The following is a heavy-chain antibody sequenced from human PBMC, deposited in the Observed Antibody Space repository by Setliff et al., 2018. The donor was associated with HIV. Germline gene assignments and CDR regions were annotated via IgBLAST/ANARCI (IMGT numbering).Heavy chain of an antibody. CDR3: ARDSAAWVTELGILGY. Sequence: GGSLRLSCAASRFTFRHYAMHWVRQAPGKGLEWVAVVSYDAERKYYADSVKGRFTISRDNPRNTVYLQMTGLRLDDTAVYYCARDSAAWVTELGILGYWGQGTLVTVSS. J-gene: IGHJ4*02. CDR1: RFTFRHYA. V-gene: IGHV3-30*03. CDR2: VSYDAERK. D-gene: IGHD3-3*01.